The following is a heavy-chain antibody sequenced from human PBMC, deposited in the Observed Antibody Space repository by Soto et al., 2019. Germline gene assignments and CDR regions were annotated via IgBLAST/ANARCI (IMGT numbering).Heavy chain of an antibody. CDR2: IYHSGST. D-gene: IGHD2-8*01. J-gene: IGHJ5*02. CDR3: ATFSGFFTISPFDA. V-gene: IGHV4-4*02. CDR1: GDSISSVNW. Sequence: SETLSLTCGVSGDSISSVNWRSWVRQSPGKGLEWIGEIYHSGSTNFNPSLQSRVTMSVDKSKNEFSLQLTSVTAADAAVYYCATFSGFFTISPFDAWGQGILVTVSS.